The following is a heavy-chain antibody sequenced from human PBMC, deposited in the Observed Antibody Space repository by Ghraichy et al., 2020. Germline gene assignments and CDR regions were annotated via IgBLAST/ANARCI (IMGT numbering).Heavy chain of an antibody. Sequence: SETLSLTCTVSGGSISSYYWSWIRQPAGKGLEWIGRIYTSGSTNYNPSLKSRVTMSVDTSKNQFSLKLSSVTAADTAVYYCARDRGIQLWNYWYFDLWGRGTLVTVSS. J-gene: IGHJ2*01. CDR2: IYTSGST. CDR3: ARDRGIQLWNYWYFDL. V-gene: IGHV4-4*07. CDR1: GGSISSYY. D-gene: IGHD5-18*01.